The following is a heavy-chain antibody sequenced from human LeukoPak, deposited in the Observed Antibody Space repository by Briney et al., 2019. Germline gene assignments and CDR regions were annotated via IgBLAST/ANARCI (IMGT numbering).Heavy chain of an antibody. CDR1: GFTFTSSA. CDR3: AASPDYYDSSGYSYYFDF. J-gene: IGHJ4*02. D-gene: IGHD3-22*01. CDR2: IVVGSGNT. V-gene: IGHV1-58*01. Sequence: SVKVSCEASGFTFTSSAVQWVRQARGQRLEWTGWIVVGSGNTNYAQKFQERVTITRDMSTSTAYMELSSLRSEDTAVYYCAASPDYYDSSGYSYYFDFWGQGTLVTVSS.